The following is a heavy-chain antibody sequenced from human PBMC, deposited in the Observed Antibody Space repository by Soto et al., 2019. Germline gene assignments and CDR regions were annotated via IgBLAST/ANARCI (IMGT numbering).Heavy chain of an antibody. CDR2: INHSGST. CDR3: ARAGSSGYYYFDY. CDR1: GGSFSGYY. V-gene: IGHV4-34*01. Sequence: QVQLQQWGAGLLKPSETLSLTCAVYGGSFSGYYWSWIRQPPGKGLEWIGEINHSGSTNYNPSLKSRVTLSVDTSKNQFSLKLSSVTAADTAVYYCARAGSSGYYYFDYWGQGTLVTVSS. D-gene: IGHD3-22*01. J-gene: IGHJ4*02.